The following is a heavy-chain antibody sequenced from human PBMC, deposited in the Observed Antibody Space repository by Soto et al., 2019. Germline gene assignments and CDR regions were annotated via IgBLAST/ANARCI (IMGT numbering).Heavy chain of an antibody. CDR2: VYYSGTT. D-gene: IGHD5-18*01. Sequence: QVQLQESGPGLVKPSETLSLTCTVSGGSVSSGSHYWSWIRQPPGKGLEWIGYVYYSGTTNYNTSLKSRVTISVDTSRNQFSLKLSSVTAADTAVYYCARDYRGYTTGYAFDIWGQGTMVTVSS. J-gene: IGHJ3*02. V-gene: IGHV4-61*01. CDR3: ARDYRGYTTGYAFDI. CDR1: GGSVSSGSHY.